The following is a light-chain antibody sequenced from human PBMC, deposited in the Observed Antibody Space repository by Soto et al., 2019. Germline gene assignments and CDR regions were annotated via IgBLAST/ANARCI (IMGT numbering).Light chain of an antibody. J-gene: IGLJ1*01. V-gene: IGLV1-40*01. Sequence: QSVLTQPPSASATPGQRVTISCSGSDSNVGPGFDVHWYQHVPGRAPKLVLYGNTIRPSGVPDRFSGSKSGSSASLAITGLQAEDEADYYCQSYDSSLTGSIFGTGTKVTVL. CDR2: GNT. CDR3: QSYDSSLTGSI. CDR1: DSNVGPGFD.